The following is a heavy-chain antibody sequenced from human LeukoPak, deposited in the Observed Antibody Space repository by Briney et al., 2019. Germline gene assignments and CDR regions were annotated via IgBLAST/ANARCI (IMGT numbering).Heavy chain of an antibody. J-gene: IGHJ6*03. CDR2: TYYRSKWYN. CDR3: ARALVVPAAIRQNYYYYYMGV. D-gene: IGHD2-2*01. CDR1: GDSVSSNSAA. Sequence: SQTLSLTCAISGDSVSSNSAAWNWIRQSPSRGLEWLGRTYYRSKWYNDYAVSVKSRITINPDTSKNQFSLQLNSVTPEDTAVYYCARALVVPAAIRQNYYYYYMGVWGKGTTVTVSS. V-gene: IGHV6-1*01.